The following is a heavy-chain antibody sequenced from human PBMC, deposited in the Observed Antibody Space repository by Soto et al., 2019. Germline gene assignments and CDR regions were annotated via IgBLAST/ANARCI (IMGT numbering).Heavy chain of an antibody. CDR2: MNPNSGNT. D-gene: IGHD6-19*01. Sequence: QVQLVQSGAEVKKPGASVKVSCTFTSYDINWVRQATGQGLEWMGWMNPNSGNTRYAQKFQGRVTMTMNTSKFTAYMELSSLSSEDTAVYYCARGPGSSDWRFSYYYMDVWGQGTTVTVSS. CDR1: FTSYD. CDR3: ARGPGSSDWRFSYYYMDV. V-gene: IGHV1-8*01. J-gene: IGHJ6*02.